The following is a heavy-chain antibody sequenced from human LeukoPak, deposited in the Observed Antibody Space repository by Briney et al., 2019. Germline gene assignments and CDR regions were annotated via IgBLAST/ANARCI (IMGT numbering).Heavy chain of an antibody. CDR2: INHSGST. V-gene: IGHV4-34*01. CDR1: GGSFSGYY. D-gene: IGHD6-13*01. J-gene: IGHJ4*02. Sequence: PSETLSLTCAVYGGSFSGYYWSWIRQPPGKGLEWLGEINHSGSTNYNPSLKSRVTILIDTSKIQFSLKLSSVTAADTAVYYCARTYQSTVPGIAGGGTFDYWGQGILVTVSS. CDR3: ARTYQSTVPGIAGGGTFDY.